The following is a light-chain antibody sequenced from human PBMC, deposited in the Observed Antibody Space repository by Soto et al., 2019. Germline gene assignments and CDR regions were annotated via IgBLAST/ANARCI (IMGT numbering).Light chain of an antibody. CDR1: SSDVGGYNY. Sequence: QSVLTQPPSASGSPGQSVTISCTGTSSDVGGYNYVSWYQQYPGRAPKLMIYEVTKRPSGVLDRFFGSKSGNTASLIISGFQAEDEADYYCFSYSTSRARIFGGGTKVTVL. J-gene: IGLJ2*01. CDR2: EVT. CDR3: FSYSTSRARI. V-gene: IGLV2-8*01.